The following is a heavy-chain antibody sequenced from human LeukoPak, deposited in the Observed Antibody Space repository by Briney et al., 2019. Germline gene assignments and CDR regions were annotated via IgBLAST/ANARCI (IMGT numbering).Heavy chain of an antibody. D-gene: IGHD3-3*01. Sequence: SETLSLTCTVSGASISSRNYYWGWIRQPPGKGLEWIGSLYYGGNTYYNPSLKSRVTISVDTSKNQLSLKLSSVTAADTAVYYCARHEVGWFDPWGQGTLVTVSS. CDR1: GASISSRNYY. J-gene: IGHJ5*02. CDR2: LYYGGNT. V-gene: IGHV4-39*07. CDR3: ARHEVGWFDP.